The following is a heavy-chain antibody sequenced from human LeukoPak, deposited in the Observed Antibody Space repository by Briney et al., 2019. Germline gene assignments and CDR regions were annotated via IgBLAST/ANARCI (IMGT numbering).Heavy chain of an antibody. V-gene: IGHV3-48*01. D-gene: IGHD2-15*01. CDR3: AKLMTPLDY. Sequence: GGSLRLSCAASGFTFSSYSMNWVRQAPGKGLEWVSYISSSSSTIYYADSVKGRFTISRDNAKNSLYLQMNSLRAEDTAVYYCAKLMTPLDYWGQGTLVTVSS. CDR2: ISSSSSTI. CDR1: GFTFSSYS. J-gene: IGHJ4*02.